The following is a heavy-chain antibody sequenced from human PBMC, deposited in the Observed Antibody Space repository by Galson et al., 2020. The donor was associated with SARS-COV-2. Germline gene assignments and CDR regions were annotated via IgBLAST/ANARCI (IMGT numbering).Heavy chain of an antibody. CDR3: ARLHYGEYAPEAFDI. D-gene: IGHD4-17*01. V-gene: IGHV4-30-2*01. CDR1: GTSISSGSYS. CDR2: ISHSGGT. J-gene: IGHJ3*02. Sequence: SETLSLTCAVSGTSISSGSYSWNWIRPPQGKGLEWIGNISHSGGTYYNPSLKSRVTISGDRSKNQFSLRLSSVTAADTAVYYCARLHYGEYAPEAFDIWGPGTRVTV.